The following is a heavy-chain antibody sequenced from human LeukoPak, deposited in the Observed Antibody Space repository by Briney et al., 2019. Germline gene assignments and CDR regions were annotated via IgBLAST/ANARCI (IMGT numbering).Heavy chain of an antibody. CDR1: GGSFSGYY. CDR3: ARGGYSSGWYAF. V-gene: IGHV4-34*01. D-gene: IGHD6-19*01. CDR2: INHSGST. J-gene: IGHJ4*02. Sequence: SETLSLTCAVYGGSFSGYYWSWIRQPPGKGLEWIGEINHSGSTNYNPSLKSRVTISVDTSKNQFSLKLSSVTAADTAVCYCARGGYSSGWYAFWGQGTLVTVSS.